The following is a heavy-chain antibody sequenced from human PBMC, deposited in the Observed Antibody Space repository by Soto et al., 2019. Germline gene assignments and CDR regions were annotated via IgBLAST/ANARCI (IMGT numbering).Heavy chain of an antibody. V-gene: IGHV4-34*01. D-gene: IGHD6-13*01. CDR3: ARGEGIAAAGKESPSWFDP. J-gene: IGHJ5*02. CDR1: GGSFSGYY. Sequence: PSETLSLTCAVYGGSFSGYYWSWIRQPPGKGLEWIGEINHSGSTNYNPSLKSRVTKSVDTSKNQFSLKLSSVTAADAAVYYCARGEGIAAAGKESPSWFDPWGQGTLVTVSS. CDR2: INHSGST.